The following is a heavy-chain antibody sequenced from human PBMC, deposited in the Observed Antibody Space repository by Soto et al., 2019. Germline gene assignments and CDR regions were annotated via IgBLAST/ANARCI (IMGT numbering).Heavy chain of an antibody. V-gene: IGHV4-4*07. J-gene: IGHJ5*02. CDR3: ARDLVVADSHQFDP. Sequence: QVQLQESGPGLVKPSETLSLTCAVSGGSISSYYWSWIRQPAGKGLEWIGRIYTSGSTNYNPSLKSRVTMSVDTSKNQFSLKLSSVTAADTAVYYCARDLVVADSHQFDPWGQGTLVTVSS. D-gene: IGHD2-15*01. CDR2: IYTSGST. CDR1: GGSISSYY.